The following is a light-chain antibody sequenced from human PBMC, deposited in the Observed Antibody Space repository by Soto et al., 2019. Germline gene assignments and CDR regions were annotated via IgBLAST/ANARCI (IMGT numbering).Light chain of an antibody. CDR3: CAYVGARSYV. CDR2: GGT. V-gene: IGLV2-23*01. Sequence: QSALTQPASVSGSPGQSITISCTGTNNLVSWYQQHPGQAPKVVLYGGTKRPSGVSNRFSGSNSGSTASLTISGLQAEDEAHYFCCAYVGARSYVFGPGTKVTVL. CDR1: NNL. J-gene: IGLJ1*01.